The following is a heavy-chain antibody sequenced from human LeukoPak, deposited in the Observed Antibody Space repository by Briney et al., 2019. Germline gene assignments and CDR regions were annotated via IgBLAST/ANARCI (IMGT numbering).Heavy chain of an antibody. CDR2: ISYEESNT. D-gene: IGHD3-22*01. Sequence: GGSLRLSCAASGFTFRSYGMHWVRQAPGKGLEWVAVISYEESNTYYADSLKGRFTISRDNSKNTLFLQMNSLRAEDTAVYYCAKDQSSSGYLATDYWGQGTLVTVSS. J-gene: IGHJ4*02. V-gene: IGHV3-30*18. CDR1: GFTFRSYG. CDR3: AKDQSSSGYLATDY.